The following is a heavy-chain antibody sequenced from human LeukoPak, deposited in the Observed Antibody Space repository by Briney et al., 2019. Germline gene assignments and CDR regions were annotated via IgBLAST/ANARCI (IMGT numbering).Heavy chain of an antibody. CDR2: FYSGGTT. CDR3: TRGAGWLIDY. V-gene: IGHV3-53*01. D-gene: IGHD3-16*01. CDR1: GFTVSSHY. Sequence: PGGSLRLSCAASGFTVSSHYMSWVRQAPGKGLEWVSLFYSGGTTYYTDSVKGRFTMSRDNSKNTLYLQMNSLRAEDTAVYYCTRGAGWLIDYWGQGILVTVSS. J-gene: IGHJ4*02.